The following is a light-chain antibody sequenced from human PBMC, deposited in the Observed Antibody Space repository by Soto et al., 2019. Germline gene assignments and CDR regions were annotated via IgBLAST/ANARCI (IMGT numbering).Light chain of an antibody. CDR2: DAS. Sequence: DIQMTESPSTLSASVGDRITITCRASQSVSRRLAWYQQKPGIAAKLLIYDASSLESGVPSRFSGRGSGTEFTLTISSLQPDDCATYYCHTYNSYSLHTFGQGTKVDIK. V-gene: IGKV1-5*01. J-gene: IGKJ2*01. CDR1: QSVSRR. CDR3: HTYNSYSLHT.